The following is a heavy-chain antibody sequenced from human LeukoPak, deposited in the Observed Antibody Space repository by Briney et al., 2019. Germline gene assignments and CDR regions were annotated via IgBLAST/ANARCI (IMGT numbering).Heavy chain of an antibody. CDR3: ARGYCSSTSCHSDFDY. CDR1: GFTFSSYA. D-gene: IGHD2-2*02. V-gene: IGHV4-34*01. CDR2: INHSGST. J-gene: IGHJ4*02. Sequence: GSLRLSCAASGFTFSSYAMSWIRQPPGKGLEWIGEINHSGSTNYNPSLKSRVTISVDTSKNQFSLKLSSVTAADTAVYYCARGYCSSTSCHSDFDYWGQGTLVTVSS.